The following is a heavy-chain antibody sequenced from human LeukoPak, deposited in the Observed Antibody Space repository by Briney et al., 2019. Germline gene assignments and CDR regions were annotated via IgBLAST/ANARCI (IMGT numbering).Heavy chain of an antibody. V-gene: IGHV3-30*18. Sequence: GGSLRLSCAASGFTISSNYMSWVRQAPGKGLEWVAVISYDGSNKYYADSVKGRFTISRDNSKNTLYLQMNSLRAEDTAVYYCAKDPGSSLYWGQGTLVTVSS. CDR1: GFTISSNY. CDR2: ISYDGSNK. D-gene: IGHD6-13*01. J-gene: IGHJ4*02. CDR3: AKDPGSSLY.